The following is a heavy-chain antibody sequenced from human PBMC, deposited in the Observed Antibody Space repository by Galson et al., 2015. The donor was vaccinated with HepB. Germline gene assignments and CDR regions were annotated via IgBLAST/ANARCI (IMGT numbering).Heavy chain of an antibody. Sequence: SLRLSCAASGFTFSSYAMHWVRQAPGKGLEWVAVISYDGSNKYYADSVKGRFTISRDNSKNTLYLQMNSLRAEDTAVYYCARTYTIFGRIDYWGQGTLVTVSS. V-gene: IGHV3-30*04. CDR2: ISYDGSNK. D-gene: IGHD3-3*01. J-gene: IGHJ4*02. CDR1: GFTFSSYA. CDR3: ARTYTIFGRIDY.